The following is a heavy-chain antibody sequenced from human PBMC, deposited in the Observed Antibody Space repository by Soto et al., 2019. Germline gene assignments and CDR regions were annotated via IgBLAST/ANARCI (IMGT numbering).Heavy chain of an antibody. V-gene: IGHV3-23*01. CDR1: GFTFSSYA. J-gene: IGHJ4*02. CDR2: ISGSGGST. Sequence: GGSLRLSCAASGFTFSSYAMSWVRQAPGKGLEWVSAISGSGGSTYYADSVKGRFTISRDNSKNTLYLQMNSLRAEDTAVYYCAKDRANLRFLEWLLHYFDYWGQGTLVTVSS. D-gene: IGHD3-3*01. CDR3: AKDRANLRFLEWLLHYFDY.